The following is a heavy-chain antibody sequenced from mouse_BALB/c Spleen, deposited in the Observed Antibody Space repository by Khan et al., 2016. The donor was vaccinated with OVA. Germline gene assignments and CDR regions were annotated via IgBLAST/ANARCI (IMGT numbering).Heavy chain of an antibody. J-gene: IGHJ4*01. CDR1: GYSITSDFA. D-gene: IGHD2-2*01. CDR3: IRSVYYAYAYAMDY. CDR2: ISFSGST. Sequence: VQLKESGPGLVKPSQSLSLTCTATGYSITSDFAWNWVRQFPGNKLEWMGYISFSGSTSYDPSLKSRLSITRDTSKNQFFLQLSSVTTEDTATXYCIRSVYYAYAYAMDYWGQGTSVTVSS. V-gene: IGHV3-2*02.